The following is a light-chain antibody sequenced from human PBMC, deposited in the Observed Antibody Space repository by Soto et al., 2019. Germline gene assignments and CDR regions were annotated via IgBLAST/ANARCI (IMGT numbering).Light chain of an antibody. CDR3: SSYAGSNNVL. CDR2: VVD. Sequence: QSVLTQPPSASGSPGQSVTISCTGTSSDVGIYNYVSWYQHHPGKAPKLMIYVVDKRPSGVPDRFSGSKSGNTAYLTVSGLQAEDEADYYCSSYAGSNNVLFGGGTKLTVL. J-gene: IGLJ2*01. V-gene: IGLV2-8*01. CDR1: SSDVGIYNY.